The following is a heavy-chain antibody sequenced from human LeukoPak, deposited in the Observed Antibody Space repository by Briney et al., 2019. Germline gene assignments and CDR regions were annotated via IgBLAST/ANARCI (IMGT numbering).Heavy chain of an antibody. D-gene: IGHD3-3*01. Sequence: GGSLRLSCAASGFTFSSYSMNWVRQAPGKGLEWVSSISSSSSYIYYADSVKGRFTISRDNAKNSLYLQMNSLRAEDTAVCYCARDLTIFGVVIQYGMDVWGQGTTVTVSS. CDR1: GFTFSSYS. CDR3: ARDLTIFGVVIQYGMDV. V-gene: IGHV3-21*01. CDR2: ISSSSSYI. J-gene: IGHJ6*02.